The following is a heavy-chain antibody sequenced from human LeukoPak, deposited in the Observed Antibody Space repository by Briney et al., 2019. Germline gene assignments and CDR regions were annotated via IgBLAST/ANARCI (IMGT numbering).Heavy chain of an antibody. CDR2: IYYSGST. V-gene: IGHV4-39*07. CDR3: AREILYDSTGYYL. Sequence: SETLSLTCTVSGASISTNSYYWGWIRQPPGKGLEWIGSIYYSGSTYYNPSLKSRVTISIDTSKNQFSLRLRSVIAADTAVYYCAREILYDSTGYYLWGQGTVVTVSS. J-gene: IGHJ4*02. CDR1: GASISTNSYY. D-gene: IGHD3-22*01.